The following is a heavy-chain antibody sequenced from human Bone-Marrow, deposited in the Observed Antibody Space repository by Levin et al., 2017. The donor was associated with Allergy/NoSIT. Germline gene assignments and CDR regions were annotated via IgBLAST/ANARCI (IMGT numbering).Heavy chain of an antibody. J-gene: IGHJ4*02. CDR1: GFTFSDYY. CDR3: VREVGGETRYYETTNYFDY. Sequence: RSGGSLRLSCAASGFTFSDYYMSWMRQAPGKGLEWVSYISSTDTIIYYAGSVEGRFTISRDNAKNSLYLQMNSLRAEDTAVYYCVREVGGETRYYETTNYFDYWGQGTLVTVSS. CDR2: ISSTDTII. V-gene: IGHV3-11*01. D-gene: IGHD3-22*01.